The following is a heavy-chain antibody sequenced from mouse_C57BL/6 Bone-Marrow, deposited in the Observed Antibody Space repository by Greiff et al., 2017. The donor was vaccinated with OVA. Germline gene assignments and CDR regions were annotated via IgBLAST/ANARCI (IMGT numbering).Heavy chain of an antibody. Sequence: QVQLKEPGAELVKPGASVKMSCKASGYTFTSYWITWVKQRPGQGLEWIGDIYPGSGSTNYNEKFKSKATLTVDTSSSTAYMQLSSLTSEDSAVYYCARRFTTVVATDAMDYWGQGTSVTVSS. CDR3: ARRFTTVVATDAMDY. J-gene: IGHJ4*01. CDR2: IYPGSGST. D-gene: IGHD1-1*01. V-gene: IGHV1-55*01. CDR1: GYTFTSYW.